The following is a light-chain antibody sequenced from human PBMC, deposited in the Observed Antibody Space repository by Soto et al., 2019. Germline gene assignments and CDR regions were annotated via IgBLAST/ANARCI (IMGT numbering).Light chain of an antibody. V-gene: IGKV1-39*01. CDR1: QSISSY. Sequence: DIQMTQSPSSLSASVGDRVTITCRASQSISSYLNWYQQKPGKAPKLLIYAASSLQSGVPSRFSGSGSGTDFTLTISSRQPEDFATYYCQQSYSTPPWTCGQGTNVEIK. CDR3: QQSYSTPPWT. CDR2: AAS. J-gene: IGKJ1*01.